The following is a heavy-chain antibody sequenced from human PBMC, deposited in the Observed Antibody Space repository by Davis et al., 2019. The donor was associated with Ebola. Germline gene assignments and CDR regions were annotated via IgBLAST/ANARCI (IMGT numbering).Heavy chain of an antibody. V-gene: IGHV4-30-4*01. CDR3: GRLSWRRYYYDSSGYGNDY. D-gene: IGHD3-22*01. Sequence: SETLSLTCNVSGDSIGSGDNYWSWIRQPPGKGLEWIGYIYARGSAYYNPSLRSRLTISIDTSKNQFSLKLSSVTAADTAVYYCGRLSWRRYYYDSSGYGNDYWGQGTLVTVSS. CDR1: GDSIGSGDNY. J-gene: IGHJ4*02. CDR2: IYARGSA.